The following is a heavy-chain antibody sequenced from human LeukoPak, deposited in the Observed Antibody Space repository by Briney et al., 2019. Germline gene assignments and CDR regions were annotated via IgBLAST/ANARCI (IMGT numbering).Heavy chain of an antibody. J-gene: IGHJ4*02. D-gene: IGHD4-17*01. CDR1: GLLLSPPGMR. Sequence: SGPALVKPTHTLTLTCTFSGLLLSPPGMRVSWIRQPPGKALEWLARIDWDDDKFYNTSLKTRLTISKDTSKNQVVLTMTNIDPVDTATYYCARIPTYGDYDDFDYWGQGTLVTVSS. V-gene: IGHV2-70*04. CDR2: IDWDDDK. CDR3: ARIPTYGDYDDFDY.